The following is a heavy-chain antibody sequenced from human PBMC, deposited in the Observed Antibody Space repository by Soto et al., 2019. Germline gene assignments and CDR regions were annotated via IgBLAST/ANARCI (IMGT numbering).Heavy chain of an antibody. CDR1: GVPIRSLSCY. V-gene: IGHV4-39*01. J-gene: IGHJ6*02. Sequence: SECPSLTCSVVGVPIRSLSCYWAWGGQPPGKGLEWIGSIYYSGSTYYNPSLKSRVTISVDTSKNQFSLKLSSVTAADTAVYYCARRSGSYGDYYYYYGMDVWGQGTTVS. CDR3: ARRSGSYGDYYYYYGMDV. D-gene: IGHD3-10*01. CDR2: IYYSGST.